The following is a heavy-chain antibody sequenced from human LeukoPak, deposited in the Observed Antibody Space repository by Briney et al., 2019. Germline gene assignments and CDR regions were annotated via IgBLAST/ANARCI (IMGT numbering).Heavy chain of an antibody. V-gene: IGHV3-23*01. J-gene: IGHJ6*02. CDR2: ISGSGGST. Sequence: GGSLRLSCAASGFTFSSYAMSWVRQAPGKGLEWVSAISGSGGSTYYADSVKGRFTISRDNSKNTLYLQMNSLRAEDTAVYYCARTLFGSSSWTVRWYYHYGMDVWGQGTTVTVSS. D-gene: IGHD6-13*01. CDR1: GFTFSSYA. CDR3: ARTLFGSSSWTVRWYYHYGMDV.